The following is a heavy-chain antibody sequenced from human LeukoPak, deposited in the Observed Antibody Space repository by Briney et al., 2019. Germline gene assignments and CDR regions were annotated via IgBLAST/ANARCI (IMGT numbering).Heavy chain of an antibody. V-gene: IGHV3-21*01. J-gene: IGHJ4*02. CDR3: ARDWGNGYSSGWNEDCYFDY. CDR1: GFTFSTYS. CDR2: ISRSSDYI. Sequence: GGSLRLSCAASGFTFSTYSTNWVRQAPGKGLEWVSSISRSSDYIYYADSVKGRFTISRDNAKNSLYLQMNSLRAEDTAVYYCARDWGNGYSSGWNEDCYFDYWGQGTLVTVSS. D-gene: IGHD6-19*01.